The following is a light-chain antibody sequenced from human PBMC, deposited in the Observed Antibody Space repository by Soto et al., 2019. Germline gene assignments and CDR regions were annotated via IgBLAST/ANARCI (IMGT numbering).Light chain of an antibody. V-gene: IGKV3-20*01. CDR1: QSVSSYY. CDR2: AAS. J-gene: IGKJ5*01. Sequence: EMLMTQSPATLSVSPGERSTLSCRASQSVSSYYLAWYQQKPGQAPRLLIYAASSRATGIPDRCSGGGSGTDFTLTISRLEPEDFAVYYCQQYSSSPPITFGQGTRLEIK. CDR3: QQYSSSPPIT.